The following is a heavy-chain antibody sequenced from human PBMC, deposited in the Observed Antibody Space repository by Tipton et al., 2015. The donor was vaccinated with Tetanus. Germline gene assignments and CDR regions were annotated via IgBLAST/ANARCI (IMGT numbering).Heavy chain of an antibody. CDR1: GFTFSSYA. D-gene: IGHD3-10*01. V-gene: IGHV3-30-3*01. CDR3: AREWFGAPYYYYGMDV. J-gene: IGHJ6*02. Sequence: SLRLSCAASGFTFSSYAMHWVRQAPGKGLEWVAVISYDGSNKYHADSVKGRFTISRDNSKNTLYLQMNSLRAEDTAVYYCAREWFGAPYYYYGMDVWGQGTTVTVSS. CDR2: ISYDGSNK.